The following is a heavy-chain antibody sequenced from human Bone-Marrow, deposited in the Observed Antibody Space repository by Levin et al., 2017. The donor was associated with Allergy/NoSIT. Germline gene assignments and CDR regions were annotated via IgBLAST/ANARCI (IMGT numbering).Heavy chain of an antibody. V-gene: IGHV3-33*01. Sequence: GGSLRLSCAASGFTFSSYGLHWVRQAPGKGLEWVAIIWYDGSNKYYVDSVKGRFTVSRDNFKNTLFLQMNSLRVEDTAVYYCARAAIAAPPGLGYYMDVWGKGTTVTVSS. D-gene: IGHD6-13*01. J-gene: IGHJ6*03. CDR1: GFTFSSYG. CDR2: IWYDGSNK. CDR3: ARAAIAAPPGLGYYMDV.